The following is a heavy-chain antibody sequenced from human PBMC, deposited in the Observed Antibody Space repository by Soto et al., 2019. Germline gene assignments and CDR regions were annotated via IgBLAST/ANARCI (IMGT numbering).Heavy chain of an antibody. V-gene: IGHV4-34*01. D-gene: IGHD6-13*01. CDR2: INQGGTT. CDR1: GGSFSGHY. CDR3: ARGVPGYSSSWYAY. Sequence: SETLSLTCAVYGGSFSGHYWSWIRQPPGKGLEWIGEINQGGTTNYNPSLKSRVTISVDTSKSQFSLKLSSVTAADTAVYYCARGVPGYSSSWYAYWGQGTLVTVSS. J-gene: IGHJ4*02.